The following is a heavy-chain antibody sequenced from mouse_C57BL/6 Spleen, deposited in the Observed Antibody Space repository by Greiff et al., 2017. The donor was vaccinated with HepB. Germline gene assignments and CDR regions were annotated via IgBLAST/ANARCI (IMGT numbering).Heavy chain of an antibody. D-gene: IGHD1-1*01. V-gene: IGHV6-6*01. CDR3: TRRLYYYGSSYFDY. Sequence: DVKLVESGGGLVQPGGSMKLSCAASGFTFSDAWMDWVRQSPEKGLEWVAEIRNKANNHATYYAESVKGRFTISRDDSKSSVYLQMNSLRAEDTGIYYCTRRLYYYGSSYFDYWGQGTTLTVSS. J-gene: IGHJ2*01. CDR1: GFTFSDAW. CDR2: IRNKANNHAT.